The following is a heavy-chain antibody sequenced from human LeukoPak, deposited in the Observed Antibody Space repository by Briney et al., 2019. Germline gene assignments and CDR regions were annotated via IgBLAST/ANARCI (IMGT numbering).Heavy chain of an antibody. J-gene: IGHJ4*02. D-gene: IGHD1-26*01. Sequence: GGSLRLSCAASGFTFSSYGMHWVRQAPGKGLEWVAFIRYDGSNEYYADSVKGRFTISRDNSKNTLYLQMNSLRAEDTAVYYCAKDPQKWESYFDYWGQGTLVTVSS. V-gene: IGHV3-30*02. CDR3: AKDPQKWESYFDY. CDR1: GFTFSSYG. CDR2: IRYDGSNE.